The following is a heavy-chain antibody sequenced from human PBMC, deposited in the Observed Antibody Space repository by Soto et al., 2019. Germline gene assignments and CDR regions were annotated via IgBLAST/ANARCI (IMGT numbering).Heavy chain of an antibody. CDR1: GGSISSGGYY. CDR3: ARWNYYDSSGYYRSVDY. Sequence: SETLSLTCTVSGGSISSGGYYWSWIRQHPGKGLEWIGYIYYSGSTYYNPSLKSRVTISVDTSKNQFSLKLSSVTAADTAVYYCARWNYYDSSGYYRSVDYWGQGTLVTVSS. D-gene: IGHD3-22*01. J-gene: IGHJ4*02. V-gene: IGHV4-31*03. CDR2: IYYSGST.